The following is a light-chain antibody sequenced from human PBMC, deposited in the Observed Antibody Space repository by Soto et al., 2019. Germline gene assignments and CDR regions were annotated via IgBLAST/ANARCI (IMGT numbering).Light chain of an antibody. J-gene: IGKJ1*01. CDR3: QQYKDYVWT. CDR2: DVS. V-gene: IGKV1-5*01. CDR1: QTVERW. Sequence: DIQMTQSPSTLPASVGDGVTISCRASQTVERWLAWYQQKPGKAPKLLISDVSSLERGVPSRFSGSGSATEFTLTISGLQSDDFATYYCQQYKDYVWTFGQGTKV.